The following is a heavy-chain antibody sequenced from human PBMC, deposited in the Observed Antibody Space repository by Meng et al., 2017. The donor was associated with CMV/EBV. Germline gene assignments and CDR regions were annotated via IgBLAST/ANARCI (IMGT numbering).Heavy chain of an antibody. Sequence: GGSLRLSCAASGFTFSSYSMNWVRQAPGKGLEWVSYISSSGSTIYYADSVKGRFTISRDNAKNSLYLQMNSLRAEDTAVYYCARYEGRRSFDYWGQGTLVTVSS. V-gene: IGHV3-48*04. J-gene: IGHJ4*02. D-gene: IGHD2-8*01. CDR2: ISSSGSTI. CDR1: GFTFSSYS. CDR3: ARYEGRRSFDY.